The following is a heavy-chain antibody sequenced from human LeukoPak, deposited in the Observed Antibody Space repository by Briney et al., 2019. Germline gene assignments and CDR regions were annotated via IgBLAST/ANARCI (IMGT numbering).Heavy chain of an antibody. J-gene: IGHJ4*02. Sequence: GGSLRLSCAASGFTFSSYAMHWVRQAPGKGLEWVAVISYDGNNKYYADSVKGRFTISRDHSKNTLYLQMNSLRAEDTAVYYCARAVQLWLRNWFDYWGQGTLVTVSS. D-gene: IGHD5-18*01. V-gene: IGHV3-30-3*01. CDR2: ISYDGNNK. CDR3: ARAVQLWLRNWFDY. CDR1: GFTFSSYA.